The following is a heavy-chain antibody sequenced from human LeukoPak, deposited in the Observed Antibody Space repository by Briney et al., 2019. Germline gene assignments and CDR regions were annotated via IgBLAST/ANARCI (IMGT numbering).Heavy chain of an antibody. V-gene: IGHV3-33*01. CDR1: GFTFSSYG. J-gene: IGHJ4*02. CDR2: IWYDGSNK. CDR3: ARNKVLGTYYFDY. Sequence: GGSLRLSCAASGFTFSSYGMHWVRQAPGKGLEGVAVIWYDGSNKYYADSVKGRFTISRDNSKNTLYLQMNSLRAEDTAVYYCARNKVLGTYYFDYWGQGTPVTASS.